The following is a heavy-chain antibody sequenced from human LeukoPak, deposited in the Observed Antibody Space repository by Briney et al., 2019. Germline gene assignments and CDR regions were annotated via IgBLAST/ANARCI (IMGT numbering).Heavy chain of an antibody. CDR1: GFTFSSYS. V-gene: IGHV3-21*01. D-gene: IGHD3-3*01. CDR2: ISGSSSYI. CDR3: ARARVGDSFGVDYYYFDY. J-gene: IGHJ4*02. Sequence: GGSLRLSCAASGFTFSSYSMNWVRQAPGKGLEWVSSISGSSSYIYYADSVKGRFTISRDNAKNRLYLQMNSLRAEDKAVYYCARARVGDSFGVDYYYFDYWGQGTLVTVSS.